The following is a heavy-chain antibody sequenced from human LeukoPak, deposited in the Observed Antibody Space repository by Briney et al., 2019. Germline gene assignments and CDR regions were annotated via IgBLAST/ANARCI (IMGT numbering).Heavy chain of an antibody. CDR2: IYPGDSDS. J-gene: IGHJ2*01. D-gene: IGHD5-24*01. Sequence: GESLKISCKASGDSFNTQWIGCVRQMPGKGLEWMGIIYPGDSDSIYSPSLQGRVTFSVDKSISTAYLQWTSLKASDTAMYYCARAPKRAWFFDLWGRGTLVTVSS. V-gene: IGHV5-51*01. CDR3: ARAPKRAWFFDL. CDR1: GDSFNTQW.